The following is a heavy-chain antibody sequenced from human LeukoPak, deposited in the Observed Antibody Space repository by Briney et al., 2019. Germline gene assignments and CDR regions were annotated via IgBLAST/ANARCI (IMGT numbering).Heavy chain of an antibody. J-gene: IGHJ5*02. V-gene: IGHV1-2*02. Sequence: ASVKVSCKASGYTFTGYYMHWVRQAPGQGLEWMGWINPNSGGTNYAQKFQGRVTMTRDTSISTAYMELSRLRSDDTAVYYCAREEGGGDLNWFDPWGQGTLVTVSS. CDR1: GYTFTGYY. D-gene: IGHD2-21*02. CDR2: INPNSGGT. CDR3: AREEGGGDLNWFDP.